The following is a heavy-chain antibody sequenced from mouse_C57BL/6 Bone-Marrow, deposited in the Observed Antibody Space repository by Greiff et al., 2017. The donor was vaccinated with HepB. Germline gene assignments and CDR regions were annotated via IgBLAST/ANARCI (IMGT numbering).Heavy chain of an antibody. CDR2: IYPGSGST. Sequence: QQPGAELVKPGASVKMSCKASGYTFTSYWITWVKQRPGQGLEWIGDIYPGSGSTNYNEKFKSKATLTVDTSSSTAYMQLSSLTSEDSAVYYCARFLYSNYEGDYAMDYWGQGTSVTVSS. CDR1: GYTFTSYW. J-gene: IGHJ4*01. D-gene: IGHD2-5*01. V-gene: IGHV1-55*01. CDR3: ARFLYSNYEGDYAMDY.